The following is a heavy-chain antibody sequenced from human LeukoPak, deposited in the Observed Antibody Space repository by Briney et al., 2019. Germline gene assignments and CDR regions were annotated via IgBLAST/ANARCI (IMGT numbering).Heavy chain of an antibody. V-gene: IGHV4-59*01. CDR3: ARDNTMVRGANWFDP. CDR2: IYYSGST. CDR1: GGSISSYY. J-gene: IGHJ5*02. D-gene: IGHD3-10*01. Sequence: PSETLSLTCTVSGGSISSYYWSWIRQPPGKGLEWIGYIYYSGSTNYNPSLKSRVTISVDTSKNQFSLKLSSVTAADTAVYYCARDNTMVRGANWFDPWGQGTLVPVSS.